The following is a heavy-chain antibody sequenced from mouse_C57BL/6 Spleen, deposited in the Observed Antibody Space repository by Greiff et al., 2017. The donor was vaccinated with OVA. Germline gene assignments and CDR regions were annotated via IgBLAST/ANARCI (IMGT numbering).Heavy chain of an antibody. CDR1: GYTFTSYW. CDR2: IAPSDSYT. D-gene: IGHD1-1*01. V-gene: IGHV1-69*01. CDR3: ARSYYYGSSSKTSYFDY. Sequence: QVQLQQPGAELVMPGASVKLSCKASGYTFTSYWMHWVKQRPGQGLEWIGEIAPSDSYTNYNQKFTGKSTFTVDKSTSTAYMQLSRLTSEDSAVYYCARSYYYGSSSKTSYFDYWGQGTTLTVSS. J-gene: IGHJ2*01.